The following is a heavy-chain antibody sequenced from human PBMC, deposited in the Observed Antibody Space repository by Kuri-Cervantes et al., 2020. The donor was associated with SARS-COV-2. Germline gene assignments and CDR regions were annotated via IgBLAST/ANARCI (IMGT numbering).Heavy chain of an antibody. J-gene: IGHJ4*02. CDR3: VREYYDILTGHQLFDY. D-gene: IGHD3-9*01. CDR2: IYYSGST. CDR1: GGSISSYY. Sequence: ESLKISCTVSGGSISSYYWSWIRQPPGKGLEWIGYIYYSGSTNYNPSLKSRVTISVDTSKNQFSLKLSSVTAADTAVYYCVREYYDILTGHQLFDYWGQGTLVTVSS. V-gene: IGHV4-59*01.